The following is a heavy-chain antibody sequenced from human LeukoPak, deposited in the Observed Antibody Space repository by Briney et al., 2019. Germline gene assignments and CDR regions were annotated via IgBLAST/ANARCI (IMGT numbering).Heavy chain of an antibody. CDR2: ISSSSNYI. V-gene: IGHV3-21*01. J-gene: IGHJ4*02. CDR1: GFTFSSYN. D-gene: IGHD2-2*01. CDR3: SRDRHCIGSTCYGL. Sequence: GGSLRLSCAASGFTFSSYNMNWVRQAPGKGLEWVSSISSSSNYIYYADSVKGRFIISRDNSKNTLYLQMNSLRAEDTAVYYCSRDRHCIGSTCYGLWGQGTRVTVSS.